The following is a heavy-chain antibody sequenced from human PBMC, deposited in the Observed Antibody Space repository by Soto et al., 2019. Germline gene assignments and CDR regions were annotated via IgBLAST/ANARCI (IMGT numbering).Heavy chain of an antibody. CDR2: IKADEITT. CDR3: ARGLYLDYGQDY. D-gene: IGHD4-17*01. CDR1: GFTFTDYW. V-gene: IGHV3-74*01. Sequence: EVQLVESGGGLIQTGGSLRLSCAASGFTFTDYWMHWARQAPGKGLVWVSRIKADEITTSYEDSVKGRFTIFRDNAKNKLYLQMNSLTAEDTAVYYCARGLYLDYGQDYWGPGTLVTVS. J-gene: IGHJ4*02.